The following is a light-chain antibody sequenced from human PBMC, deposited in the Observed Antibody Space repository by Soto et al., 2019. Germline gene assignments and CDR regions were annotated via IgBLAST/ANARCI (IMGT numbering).Light chain of an antibody. V-gene: IGKV3-20*01. Sequence: EFALTQSPGTLSLSPGARATLSCRASQSIANNYLTWYQQKPGQAPRVLIYDASTRATGISDRFSGSGSGTDFTLTISRLEPEDFAVYYCQQYGSSSWTFGQGTKVDI. CDR1: QSIANNY. J-gene: IGKJ1*01. CDR2: DAS. CDR3: QQYGSSSWT.